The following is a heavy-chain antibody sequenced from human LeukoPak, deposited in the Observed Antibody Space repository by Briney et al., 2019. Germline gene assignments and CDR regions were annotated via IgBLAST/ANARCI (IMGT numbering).Heavy chain of an antibody. J-gene: IGHJ4*02. CDR2: IFYSGST. D-gene: IGHD3-16*01. CDR1: GGSISSRSYY. CDR3: AREGYGTLIGGVTFDS. V-gene: IGHV4-39*07. Sequence: SETLSLTCTVSGGSISSRSYYWGWIRQPPGKGLEWIGSIFYSGSTFYNPSLKSRVTISVDTSKNQFSLKLTSVTAADTAVYYCAREGYGTLIGGVTFDSWGQGTLVTVSS.